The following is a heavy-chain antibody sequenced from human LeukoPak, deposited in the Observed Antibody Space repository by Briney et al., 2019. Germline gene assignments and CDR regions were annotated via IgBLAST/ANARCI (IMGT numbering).Heavy chain of an antibody. D-gene: IGHD3-10*01. CDR1: GFPFHNYW. V-gene: IGHV3-7*01. CDR2: IDQDEKER. Sequence: PGGSLRLSCLASGFPFHNYWMTWVRQAPGKGLEWVANIDQDEKERNYVDSVKGRFTISRDNAEKSLYLEMNSLGVEDTARYYCARGLYGSGRRSLMALWGPGTLVTVSS. J-gene: IGHJ4*02. CDR3: ARGLYGSGRRSLMAL.